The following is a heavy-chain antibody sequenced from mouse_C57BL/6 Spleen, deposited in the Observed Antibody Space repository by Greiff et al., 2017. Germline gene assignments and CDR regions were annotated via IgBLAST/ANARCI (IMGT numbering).Heavy chain of an antibody. CDR3: ARSGFYYDYCFDY. CDR1: GYAFSSYW. D-gene: IGHD2-4*01. CDR2: IYPGDGDT. Sequence: QVQLKQSGAELVKPGASVKISCKASGYAFSSYWMNWVKQRPGKGLEWIGQIYPGDGDTNYNGKFKGKATLTADKYSSTAYMQLSSLTSEDSAVYFCARSGFYYDYCFDYWGQGTTLTVSS. V-gene: IGHV1-80*01. J-gene: IGHJ2*01.